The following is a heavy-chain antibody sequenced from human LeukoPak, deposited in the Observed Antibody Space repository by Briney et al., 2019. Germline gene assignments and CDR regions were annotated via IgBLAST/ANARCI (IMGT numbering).Heavy chain of an antibody. CDR2: INPTSGGS. CDR1: GYTFTDYY. Sequence: ASVKVSCKAFGYTFTDYYLHWVRQAPGQGLEWMGWINPTSGGSNYAEKFQGRVTMTRDTSISTAYMELSSLRSDDTAVYYCANLRWFQTWGYYGMDVWGQGTAVTVSS. D-gene: IGHD4-23*01. J-gene: IGHJ6*02. CDR3: ANLRWFQTWGYYGMDV. V-gene: IGHV1-2*02.